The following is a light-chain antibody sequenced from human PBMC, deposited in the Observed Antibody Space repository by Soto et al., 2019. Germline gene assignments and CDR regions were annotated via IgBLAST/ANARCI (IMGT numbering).Light chain of an antibody. Sequence: EIVLTQSPGTLSLSPGERATLSCRASQSVSSSYLAWYQQKPGQAPRLPIYGASTRATGIPARFSGSGSGTDFTLTISRLEPEDFAVYYCQQYGSSPLTFGGGTKVDIK. CDR1: QSVSSSY. J-gene: IGKJ4*01. CDR3: QQYGSSPLT. CDR2: GAS. V-gene: IGKV3-20*01.